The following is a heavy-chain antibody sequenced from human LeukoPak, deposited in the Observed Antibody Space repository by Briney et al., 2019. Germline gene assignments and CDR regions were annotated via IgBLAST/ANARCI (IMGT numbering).Heavy chain of an antibody. Sequence: HPGGSLRLSCAASGFTVSSNYMSWVRQAPGKGLEWIAYIIDSGKTVYYADSVKGRFTISRDNAKNSLYLQMNSLRAEDTAVYYCARADSTMVVWYFDYWGQGALVTVSS. J-gene: IGHJ4*02. CDR3: ARADSTMVVWYFDY. D-gene: IGHD4/OR15-4a*01. CDR2: IIDSGKTV. CDR1: GFTVSSNY. V-gene: IGHV3-48*01.